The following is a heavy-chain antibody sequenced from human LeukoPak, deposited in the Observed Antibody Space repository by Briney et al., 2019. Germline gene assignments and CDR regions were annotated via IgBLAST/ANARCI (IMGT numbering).Heavy chain of an antibody. CDR3: ARSPDILTGENFDY. CDR1: GYTFTSYG. V-gene: IGHV1-18*01. J-gene: IGHJ4*02. D-gene: IGHD3-9*01. CDR2: ISAYNGNT. Sequence: ASVKVSCKASGYTFTSYGISWVRQAPGQGLEWMGWISAYNGNTNYAQKLQGRVIMTTDTSTSTAYMELRSLRFDDTAVYYCARSPDILTGENFDYWGQGTLVTVSS.